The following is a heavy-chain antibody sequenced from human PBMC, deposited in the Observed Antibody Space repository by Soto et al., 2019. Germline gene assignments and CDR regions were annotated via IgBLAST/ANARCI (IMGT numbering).Heavy chain of an antibody. CDR3: ARGVTMVRGVIISYYYYGMDV. CDR2: MNPNSGNT. CDR1: GYTFTSYG. J-gene: IGHJ6*02. Sequence: ASVKVSCKASGYTFTSYGISWVRQATGQGLEWMGWMNPNSGNTGYAQKFQGRVTMTRNTSISTAYMELSSLRSEDTAVYYCARGVTMVRGVIISYYYYGMDVWGQGTTVTVSS. V-gene: IGHV1-8*02. D-gene: IGHD3-10*01.